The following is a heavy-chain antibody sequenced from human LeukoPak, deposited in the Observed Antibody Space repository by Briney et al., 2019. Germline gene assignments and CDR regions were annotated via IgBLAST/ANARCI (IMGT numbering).Heavy chain of an antibody. CDR3: ARDELPDTAMVYYYGMDV. CDR1: GFTFSSYS. J-gene: IGHJ6*02. CDR2: ISSSSSYI. V-gene: IGHV3-21*01. Sequence: GGSLRLSCAASGFTFSSYSMNWVRQAPGKGLEWVSSISSSSSYIYYADSVKGRFTISRDNAKNSLYLQMNSLRAEDTAVYYCARDELPDTAMVYYYGMDVWGQGTTVTVSS. D-gene: IGHD5-18*01.